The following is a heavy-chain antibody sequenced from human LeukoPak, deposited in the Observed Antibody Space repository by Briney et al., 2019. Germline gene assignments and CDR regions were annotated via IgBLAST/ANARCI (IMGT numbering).Heavy chain of an antibody. CDR3: ARQYCSGGSCYSYLDY. V-gene: IGHV4-30-2*01. CDR2: IYHSGST. J-gene: IGHJ4*02. Sequence: SETLSLTCAVSGGSISSGGYSWSWIRQPPGKGLEWIEYIYHSGSTYYNPSLKSRVTISVDRSKNQFSLKLSSVTAADTAVYYCARQYCSGGSCYSYLDYWGQGTLVTVSS. D-gene: IGHD2-15*01. CDR1: GGSISSGGYS.